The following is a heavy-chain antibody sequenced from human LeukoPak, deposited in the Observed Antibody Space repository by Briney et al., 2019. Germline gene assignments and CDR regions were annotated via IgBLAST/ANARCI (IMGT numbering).Heavy chain of an antibody. Sequence: PSETLSLTCTVSGGPISSGDYYWSWIRQPPGKGLEWIGYIYYSGSTYYNPSLKSRVTISVDTSKNQFSLKLSSVTAADTAVYYCARAGRLLSYRQRWFDPWGQGTLVTVSS. D-gene: IGHD1-1*01. CDR2: IYYSGST. V-gene: IGHV4-30-4*01. J-gene: IGHJ5*02. CDR3: ARAGRLLSYRQRWFDP. CDR1: GGPISSGDYY.